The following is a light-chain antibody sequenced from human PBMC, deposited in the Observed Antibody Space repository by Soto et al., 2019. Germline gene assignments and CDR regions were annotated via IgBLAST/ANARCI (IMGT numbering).Light chain of an antibody. CDR1: ERVDTTL. V-gene: IGKV3-20*01. Sequence: DIVLTQSPGTLFLSPGERATLSCRASERVDTTLLGWYLQRPGQAPRLIISATSKRASGTPDRFSGSGSGTDFTLTISRLEPQDFAVYYCHQYGSSPWTFGQGTTVKI. CDR2: ATS. CDR3: HQYGSSPWT. J-gene: IGKJ1*01.